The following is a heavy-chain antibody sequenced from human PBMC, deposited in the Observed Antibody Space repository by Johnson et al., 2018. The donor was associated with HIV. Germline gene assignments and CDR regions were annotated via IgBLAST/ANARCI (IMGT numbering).Heavy chain of an antibody. D-gene: IGHD2-2*01. V-gene: IGHV3-30*02. J-gene: IGHJ3*02. CDR2: IRYDGNSK. CDR3: ARGEYQLLSGGFAFDI. CDR1: GFTFSNYG. Sequence: QVQLVESGGGLVQPGGSLRLSCAASGFTFSNYGMHWARQAPGKRLEWVAFIRYDGNSKYYADSVKGRFSVSRDNSKNTLYLQMNSLRAEDTAVYYCARGEYQLLSGGFAFDIWGQGTMVTVSS.